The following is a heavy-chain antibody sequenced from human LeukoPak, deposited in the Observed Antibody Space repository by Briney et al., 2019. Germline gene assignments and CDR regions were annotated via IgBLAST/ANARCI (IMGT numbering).Heavy chain of an antibody. J-gene: IGHJ4*02. Sequence: GTSVKVSCKASGFTFTSSAVQWVRQARGQRLEWIGWIVVGSGSTNYAQKFQERVTITRDMSTSTAYMELSSLRSEDTAVYYCAAGVNVWFGELYRLDYWGQGTLVTVSS. CDR2: IVVGSGST. D-gene: IGHD3-10*01. CDR3: AAGVNVWFGELYRLDY. CDR1: GFTFTSSA. V-gene: IGHV1-58*01.